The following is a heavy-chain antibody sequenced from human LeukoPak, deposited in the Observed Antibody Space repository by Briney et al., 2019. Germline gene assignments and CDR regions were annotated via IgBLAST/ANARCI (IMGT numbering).Heavy chain of an antibody. Sequence: PSETLSLTCTVSGGSISTYYWSWIRQPPGKGLEWIGYIYYSGSTNYNPSLKSRVTISVDTSKNQFSLKLSSVTAADTAVYYCARDRGPAVGYDYWGQGTLVTVSS. CDR3: ARDRGPAVGYDY. D-gene: IGHD2-2*01. J-gene: IGHJ4*02. CDR1: GGSISTYY. V-gene: IGHV4-59*01. CDR2: IYYSGST.